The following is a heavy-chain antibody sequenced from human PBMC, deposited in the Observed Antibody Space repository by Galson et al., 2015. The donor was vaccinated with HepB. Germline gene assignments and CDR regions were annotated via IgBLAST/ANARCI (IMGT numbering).Heavy chain of an antibody. D-gene: IGHD3-3*01. CDR1: GYTFTGYY. V-gene: IGHV1-2*06. CDR3: ARENYDFWSPYYGVAY. Sequence: SVKVSCKASGYTFTGYYMHWVRQAPGQGLEWMGRINPNSGGTNYAQKFQGRVTMTRDTSISTAYMELSRLRSDDTAVYYCARENYDFWSPYYGVAYWGQGTLVTVSS. CDR2: INPNSGGT. J-gene: IGHJ4*02.